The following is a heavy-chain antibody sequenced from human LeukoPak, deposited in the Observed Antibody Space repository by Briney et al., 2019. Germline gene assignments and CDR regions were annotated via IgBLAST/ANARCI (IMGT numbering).Heavy chain of an antibody. CDR1: GVTFSGYW. CDR2: INSDGSST. J-gene: IGHJ6*02. V-gene: IGHV3-74*01. CDR3: ARDSLPVDV. Sequence: GGSLRLSCAAFGVTFSGYWMNWVRQAPGKGLVWVSRINSDGSSTSYADSVKDRFTISRDNAKNTLYLQMNSLRVEDTAVYYCARDSLPVDVWGQGTTVTVSS.